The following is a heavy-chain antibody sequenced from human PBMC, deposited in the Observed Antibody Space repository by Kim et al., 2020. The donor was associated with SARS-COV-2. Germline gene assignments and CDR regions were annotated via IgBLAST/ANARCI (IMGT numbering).Heavy chain of an antibody. J-gene: IGHJ4*02. V-gene: IGHV3-66*01. D-gene: IGHD3-10*01. CDR3: AGGGEVRGVIPY. Sequence: SCADPVKGRFTISRVNSKNTLYLQMNSLGAEDTAVYYCAGGGEVRGVIPYWGQGTLVTVSS.